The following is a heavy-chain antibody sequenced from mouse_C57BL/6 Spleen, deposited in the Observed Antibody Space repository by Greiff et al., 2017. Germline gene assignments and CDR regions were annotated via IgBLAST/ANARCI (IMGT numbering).Heavy chain of an antibody. CDR2: IDPENGDT. CDR3: TTSHY. J-gene: IGHJ3*01. CDR1: GFNIKDDY. Sequence: EVKLMESGAELVRPGASVKLSCTASGFNIKDDYMHWVKQRPEQGLEWIGWIDPENGDTEYASKFQGKATITADTSSNTAYLQLSSLTSEDTAVYYCTTSHYGSQGTLVTVSA. V-gene: IGHV14-4*01.